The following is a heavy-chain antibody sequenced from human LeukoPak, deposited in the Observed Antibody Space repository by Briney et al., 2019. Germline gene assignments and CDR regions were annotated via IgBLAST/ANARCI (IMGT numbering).Heavy chain of an antibody. V-gene: IGHV1-18*01. CDR3: ARDPYRNWFDP. CDR2: ISAYNGNT. J-gene: IGHJ5*02. Sequence: AASVKVSCKASGYTFTSYGISWVRQAPGQGLEWMGWISAYNGNTNYAQKPQGRVTMTTDTSTSTAYMELRSLRSDDTAVYYCARDPYRNWFDPWGRGTLVTVSS. CDR1: GYTFTSYG.